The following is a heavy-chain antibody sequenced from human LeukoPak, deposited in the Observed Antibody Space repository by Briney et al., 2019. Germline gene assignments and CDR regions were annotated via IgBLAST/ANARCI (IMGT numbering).Heavy chain of an antibody. V-gene: IGHV3-30-3*01. D-gene: IGHD4-17*01. Sequence: GRSLSLSCAASGFTFNEYAIHWVRQAPGKGLEWVAVVPSDGINKYYADSVKGRFTISRDNSKNTLYLQMNSLRPEDTAVYYCAREKDYGDYIDFWGQGTLVTVSS. CDR1: GFTFNEYA. J-gene: IGHJ4*02. CDR3: AREKDYGDYIDF. CDR2: VPSDGINK.